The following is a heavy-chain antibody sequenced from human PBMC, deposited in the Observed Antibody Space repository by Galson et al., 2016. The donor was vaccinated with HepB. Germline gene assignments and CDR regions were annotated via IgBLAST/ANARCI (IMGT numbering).Heavy chain of an antibody. CDR3: ARGNYSAFDI. D-gene: IGHD3-9*01. J-gene: IGHJ4*02. Sequence: SETLSLTCAVYGGSFSGYYWSWIRQPPGKGLEWTGEINHSGSTNYNPSLKSRVTISVDTSKNQFSLKPSSVTAADTAVYYCARGNYSAFDIWGQGTLVTVSS. CDR2: INHSGST. CDR1: GGSFSGYY. V-gene: IGHV4-34*01.